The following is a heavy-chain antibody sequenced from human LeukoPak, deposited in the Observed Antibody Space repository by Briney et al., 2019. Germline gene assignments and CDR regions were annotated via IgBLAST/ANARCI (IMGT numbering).Heavy chain of an antibody. J-gene: IGHJ5*02. V-gene: IGHV4-61*01. CDR2: IYYSGST. CDR1: GGSISSGSYY. Sequence: SETLSLTCTVSGGSISSGSYYWSWIRQPPGKGLEWIGYIYYSGSTNYNPSLKSRVTISVDTSKNQFSLKLSSVTAADTAVYYCARQKTGYCSSTSCYAGFDPWGQGTLVTVSS. D-gene: IGHD2-2*01. CDR3: ARQKTGYCSSTSCYAGFDP.